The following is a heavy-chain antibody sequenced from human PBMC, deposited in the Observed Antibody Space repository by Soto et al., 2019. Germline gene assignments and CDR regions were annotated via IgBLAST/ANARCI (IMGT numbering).Heavy chain of an antibody. Sequence: SETLSLTCTVSGGPISSGGYYWSWIRQHPGKGLEWIGYIYYSGSTYYNPSLKSRVTISVDTSKNQFSLKLSSVTAADTAVYYCARDPYYDFWSGSIGYFDLWGRGTLVTVSS. D-gene: IGHD3-3*01. J-gene: IGHJ2*01. CDR2: IYYSGST. V-gene: IGHV4-31*03. CDR3: ARDPYYDFWSGSIGYFDL. CDR1: GGPISSGGYY.